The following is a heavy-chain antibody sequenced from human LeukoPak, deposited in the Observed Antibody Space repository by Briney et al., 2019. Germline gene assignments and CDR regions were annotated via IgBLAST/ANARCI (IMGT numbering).Heavy chain of an antibody. CDR1: GFTFSSYG. Sequence: GGSLRLSCAASGFTFSSYGMRWVRQAPGKGLEWVAVIWYDGSNKYYADSVKGRFTISRDNSKNTLYLQMNSLRAEDTAVYYCARVKASLTGAFDIWGQGTMVTVSS. V-gene: IGHV3-33*01. D-gene: IGHD7-27*01. CDR2: IWYDGSNK. CDR3: ARVKASLTGAFDI. J-gene: IGHJ3*02.